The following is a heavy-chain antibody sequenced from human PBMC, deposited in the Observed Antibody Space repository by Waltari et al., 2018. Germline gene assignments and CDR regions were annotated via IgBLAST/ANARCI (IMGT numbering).Heavy chain of an antibody. CDR3: AKEWESDYYYYGVDV. CDR1: GFPFSNYA. V-gene: IGHV3-23*01. D-gene: IGHD1-26*01. Sequence: EVQLLESGGGLVQPGGSLRLSCPASGFPFSNYAMTWVRQAPGKGLEWVSSMSLSGSSIYYTDSVKGRFTISRDNSKNTLYLQMNSLRAEDTAIYYCAKEWESDYYYYGVDVWGQGTTVTVSS. J-gene: IGHJ6*02. CDR2: MSLSGSSI.